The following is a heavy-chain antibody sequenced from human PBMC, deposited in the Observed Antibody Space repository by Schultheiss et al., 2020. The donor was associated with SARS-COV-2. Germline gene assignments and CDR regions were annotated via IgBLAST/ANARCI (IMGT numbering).Heavy chain of an antibody. Sequence: GGSLRLSCAASGFAFSNFAFHWVRQAPGKGLEWVASISYDATNEYSADSVKGRFTISRDNSRSTVYLHMNSLRSEDTAVYYCARDLRAARTFHYYYYYGMDVWGQGTTVTVSS. CDR2: ISYDATNE. V-gene: IGHV3-30*04. CDR3: ARDLRAARTFHYYYYYGMDV. D-gene: IGHD6-6*01. J-gene: IGHJ6*02. CDR1: GFAFSNFA.